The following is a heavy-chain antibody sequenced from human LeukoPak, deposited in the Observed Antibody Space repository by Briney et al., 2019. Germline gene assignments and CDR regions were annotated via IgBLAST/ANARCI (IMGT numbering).Heavy chain of an antibody. V-gene: IGHV3-48*03. Sequence: GGSLRLSCAASGFTFSSYEMTWVRQAPGKGLEWVSYISSSGDTMYYADSVRGRFTISRDNAKNSLYLQMNSLRAEDTAVYYCARALVVYYYIDVWGQGTTVTVSS. CDR1: GFTFSSYE. D-gene: IGHD2-15*01. CDR3: ARALVVYYYIDV. CDR2: ISSSGDTM. J-gene: IGHJ6*03.